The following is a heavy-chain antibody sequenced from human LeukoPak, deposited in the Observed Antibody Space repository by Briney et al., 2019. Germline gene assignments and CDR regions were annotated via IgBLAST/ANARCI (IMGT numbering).Heavy chain of an antibody. J-gene: IGHJ4*02. CDR1: GGSFSGYY. D-gene: IGHD2-15*01. CDR3: ARGVVAATLNY. CDR2: INHSGST. V-gene: IGHV4-34*01. Sequence: SETLSLTCAVYGGSFSGYYWSWIRQPPGKWLEWIGEINHSGSTNYNPSLKSRVTISVDTSKNQFSLKLSSVTAADTAVYYCARGVVAATLNYWGQGTLVTVSS.